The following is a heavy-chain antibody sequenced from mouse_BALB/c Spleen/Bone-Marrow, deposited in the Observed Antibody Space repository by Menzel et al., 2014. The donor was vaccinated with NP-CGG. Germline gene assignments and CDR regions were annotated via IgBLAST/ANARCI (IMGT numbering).Heavy chain of an antibody. V-gene: IGHV2-6*02. D-gene: IGHD2-1*01. CDR2: IWSDGST. CDR3: ARNYGNYVGAMDY. Sequence: VKVVESGPGLVAPSQSLSITCTVSGFSLTSYGVHWVHQPPGKGLEWLVVIWSDGSTTYNSALKSRLSISKDNSKSQVFLKMNSLQTDDTAMYYCARNYGNYVGAMDYWGQGTSVTVSS. J-gene: IGHJ4*01. CDR1: GFSLTSYG.